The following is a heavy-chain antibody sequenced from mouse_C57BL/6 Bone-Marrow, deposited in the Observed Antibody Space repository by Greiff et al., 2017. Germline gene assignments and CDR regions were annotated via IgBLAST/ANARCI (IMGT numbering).Heavy chain of an antibody. CDR3: TRVREVKGG. V-gene: IGHV1-15*01. Sequence: QVQLQQSGAELVRPGASVTLSCKASGYTFTDYEMHWVKQTPVHGLEWIGAIDPETGGTAYNQKFKGKAILTADKSSSTAYMELRSLTSEDSAVYYCTRVREVKGGWGQGTTVTVAS. CDR2: IDPETGGT. CDR1: GYTFTDYE. D-gene: IGHD2-2*01. J-gene: IGHJ2*01.